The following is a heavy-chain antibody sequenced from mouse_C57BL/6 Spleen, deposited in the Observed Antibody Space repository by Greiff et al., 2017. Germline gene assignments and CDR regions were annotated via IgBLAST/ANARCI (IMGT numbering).Heavy chain of an antibody. J-gene: IGHJ4*01. D-gene: IGHD1-1*01. CDR1: GFTFSSYA. CDR3: TREGSSDYAMDY. V-gene: IGHV5-9-1*02. CDR2: ISSGGDYI. Sequence: EVKLQESGAGLVKPGGSLKLSCAASGFTFSSYAMSWVRQTPEKRLEWVAYISSGGDYIYYADTVKGRFTISRDNARNTLYLQMSSLKSEDTAMYYCTREGSSDYAMDYWGQGTSVTVSS.